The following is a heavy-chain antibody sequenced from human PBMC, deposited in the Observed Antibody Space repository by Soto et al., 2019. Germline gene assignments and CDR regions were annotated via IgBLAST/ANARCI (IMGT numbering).Heavy chain of an antibody. V-gene: IGHV1-69*13. Sequence: GASVKVSCKASGGTFSSYAISWVRQAPGQGLEWMGGIIPIFGTANYAQKFQGRVTITADESTSTAYMELSSLRSEDTAVYYCARALRAVAGAVRFDPWGQGTLVTVSS. D-gene: IGHD6-19*01. CDR3: ARALRAVAGAVRFDP. J-gene: IGHJ5*02. CDR2: IIPIFGTA. CDR1: GGTFSSYA.